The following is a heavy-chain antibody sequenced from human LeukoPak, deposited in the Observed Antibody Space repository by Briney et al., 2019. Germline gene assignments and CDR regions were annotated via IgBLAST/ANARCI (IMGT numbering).Heavy chain of an antibody. Sequence: SETLSLTCTVSGCSLSSGGYYWSWIRQHPGKGLEWIGYISYSGSTYDNPSLKSRVTISVDTSKSQFSLKLSSVTAADTAVYYCARVLFGVAIPYYFDSWGQGTLVTVSS. J-gene: IGHJ4*02. V-gene: IGHV4-31*03. CDR3: ARVLFGVAIPYYFDS. D-gene: IGHD3-3*01. CDR1: GCSLSSGGYY. CDR2: ISYSGST.